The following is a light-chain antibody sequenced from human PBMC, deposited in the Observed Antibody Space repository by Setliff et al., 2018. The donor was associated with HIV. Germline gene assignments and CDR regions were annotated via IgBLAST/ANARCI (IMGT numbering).Light chain of an antibody. CDR3: SSYTTSDTRV. V-gene: IGLV1-40*01. CDR2: GNN. CDR1: TSNIGAGFD. J-gene: IGLJ1*01. Sequence: QSVLTQPPSVSGAPGQRVTISCTGSTSNIGAGFDVQWYRQLPGTAPKVLIYGNNNRPSGVPDRFSGSKSGTSASLTITGLQAEDEADYYCSSYTTSDTRVFGTGTKVTV.